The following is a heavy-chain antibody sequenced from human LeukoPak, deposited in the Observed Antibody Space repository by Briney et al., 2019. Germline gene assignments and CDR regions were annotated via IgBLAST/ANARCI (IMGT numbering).Heavy chain of an antibody. CDR3: ARGHGIAAAGNDY. V-gene: IGHV4-59*01. Sequence: PSETLSLTCTVSGGSISSYYWSWIRQPPGKGLEWIGYIYYSGSTNYNPSLKSRVTISVDTSKNQFSLKLSSVTAADTAVYYCARGHGIAAAGNDYWGQGTLVTVSS. D-gene: IGHD6-13*01. CDR1: GGSISSYY. CDR2: IYYSGST. J-gene: IGHJ4*02.